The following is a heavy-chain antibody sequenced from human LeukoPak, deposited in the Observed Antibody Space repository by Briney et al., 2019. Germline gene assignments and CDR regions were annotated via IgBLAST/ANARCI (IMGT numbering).Heavy chain of an antibody. J-gene: IGHJ4*02. CDR2: ISANGGGT. CDR3: AKGSSPFDY. D-gene: IGHD6-13*01. V-gene: IGHV3-23*01. CDR1: GLTFSNYA. Sequence: GGSLRLSCAASGLTFSNYAMGWVRQAPGKGLEWVSAISANGGGTYYADSVKGRFTISRDNSKNTLYLQMNSLRAEDTAVYYCAKGSSPFDYWGQGTLVTVSS.